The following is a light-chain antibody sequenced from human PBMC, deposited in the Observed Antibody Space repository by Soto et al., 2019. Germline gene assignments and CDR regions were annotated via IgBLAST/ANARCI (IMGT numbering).Light chain of an antibody. CDR2: GAS. CDR1: QSVSSSF. V-gene: IGKV3-20*01. Sequence: EIVLTQSPGTLSLSPGERATLSCRASQSVSSSFLAWYQQKPGQAPRLLIYGASSRATGIPDRFSGSGSGADFTLPISRLEPEDFAVYYCQQYGSSPPWTFGQGPKVEI. CDR3: QQYGSSPPWT. J-gene: IGKJ1*01.